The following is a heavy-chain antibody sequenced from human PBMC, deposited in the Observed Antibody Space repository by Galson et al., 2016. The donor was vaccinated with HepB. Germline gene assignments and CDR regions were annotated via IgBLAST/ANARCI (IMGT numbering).Heavy chain of an antibody. D-gene: IGHD1/OR15-1a*01. CDR1: GYTLPELA. CDR2: FNPEDGER. Sequence: SVKVSCKVSGYTLPELAIHWVRQAPGKGLEWMGGFNPEDGERISAQRFQGRLTMTEDSSTDTAFMDLSGLGSDDTAVYFCATDLSQTTRAGTYYYGLDVWGKGTAVTVSP. CDR3: ATDLSQTTRAGTYYYGLDV. J-gene: IGHJ6*04. V-gene: IGHV1-24*01.